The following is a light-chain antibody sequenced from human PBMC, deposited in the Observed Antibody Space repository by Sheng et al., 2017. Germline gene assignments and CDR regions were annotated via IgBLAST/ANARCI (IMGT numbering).Light chain of an antibody. CDR1: QSVSNY. CDR2: DTS. V-gene: IGKV3-11*01. CDR3: HHRLT. Sequence: EIVLTQSPATLSLSPGEKATLSCKASQSVSNYVAWYQKKPGQAPRLLIYDTSTRATGIPARFSGSGSGTEFTLTISRLEPEDFAMYYCHHRLTFGGGTKVEIK. J-gene: IGKJ4*01.